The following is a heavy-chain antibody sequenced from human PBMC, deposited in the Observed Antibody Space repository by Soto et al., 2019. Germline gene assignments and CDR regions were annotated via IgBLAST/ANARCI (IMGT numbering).Heavy chain of an antibody. CDR3: ARGPWHDV. J-gene: IGHJ6*02. CDR1: GDSFSAYY. Sequence: PSETLSLTCAVFGDSFSAYYWSWIRQPPGKGLEWIGEINHAGGTKYNPSLNSRVTISPDTSSNHLSLNVKPVSAADTAVYYCARGPWHDVWGQGTTVTVSS. V-gene: IGHV4-34*01. CDR2: INHAGGT. D-gene: IGHD5-12*01.